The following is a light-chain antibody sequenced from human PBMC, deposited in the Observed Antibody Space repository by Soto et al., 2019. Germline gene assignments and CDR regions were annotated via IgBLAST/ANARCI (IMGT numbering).Light chain of an antibody. J-gene: IGLJ2*01. CDR3: CSYAGHCTWI. CDR1: SRDVGDYNF. V-gene: IGLV2-11*01. CDR2: DVN. Sequence: QSALTQPRSVSGSPGQSVTISCTGTSRDVGDYNFVSWYQHRPGKAPKLMIYDVNQRPSGVPDRFSASKSGNTASLSISGLQAEDEATYYCCSYAGHCTWIFGGGTKLTVL.